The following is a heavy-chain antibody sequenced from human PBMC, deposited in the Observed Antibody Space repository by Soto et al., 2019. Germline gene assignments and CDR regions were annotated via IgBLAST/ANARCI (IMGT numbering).Heavy chain of an antibody. CDR1: SGSISRSNW. J-gene: IGHJ3*02. D-gene: IGHD2-15*01. Sequence: SETLSLTCAVSSGSISRSNWWSWVRQPPGKGLEWIGEIYHSGSTNYNPSLKSRVTISVDKSKNQFSLKLSSVTAADTAVYYCARGYCSGGSCYLSRMGPTIDIWGQATIVTVSS. V-gene: IGHV4-4*02. CDR2: IYHSGST. CDR3: ARGYCSGGSCYLSRMGPTIDI.